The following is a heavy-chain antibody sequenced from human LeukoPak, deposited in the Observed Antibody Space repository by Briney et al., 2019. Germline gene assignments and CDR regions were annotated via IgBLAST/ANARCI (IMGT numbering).Heavy chain of an antibody. CDR3: ARERGYSYGSPFDY. CDR2: IGWDGTNI. CDR1: GFTFDRHT. D-gene: IGHD5-18*01. J-gene: IGHJ4*02. Sequence: PGGSLRLSCVASGFTFDRHTMHWVRQPPGKGPEWVSLIGWDGTNIDYADSVKGRFTISRDNAKNSLYLQMNSLRAEDTAVYYCARERGYSYGSPFDYWGQGTLVTVSS. V-gene: IGHV3-43*01.